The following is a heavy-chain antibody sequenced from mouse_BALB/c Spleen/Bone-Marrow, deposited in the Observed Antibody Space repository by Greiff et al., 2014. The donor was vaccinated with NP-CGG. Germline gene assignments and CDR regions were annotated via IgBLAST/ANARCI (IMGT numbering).Heavy chain of an antibody. CDR1: GYAFTNYN. V-gene: IGHV1S135*01. D-gene: IGHD2-12*01. J-gene: IGHJ4*01. CDR2: IDPYSGGT. Sequence: EVQLQQSGPELVKPGASVKVSCKASGYAFTNYNTFWVKQGHGKSLEWIGYIDPYSGGTNYNQKFKGKATLTVDKSSSTAYMHLNSLTSEDSAVYYCARELSRAMDYWGQGNSVTVSS. CDR3: ARELSRAMDY.